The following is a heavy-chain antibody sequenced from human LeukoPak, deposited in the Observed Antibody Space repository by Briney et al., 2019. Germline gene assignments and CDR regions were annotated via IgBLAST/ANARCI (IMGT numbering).Heavy chain of an antibody. CDR1: GFTFSSYS. D-gene: IGHD2-2*01. Sequence: GGSLRLSCAASGFTFSSYSMNWDRQAPGKGLEWVSSISSSSSYIYYADSVKGRFTISRDNAKNSLYLQMNSLRAEDTAVYYCARAGHCSSTSCYPLDAFDIWGQGTMVTVSS. V-gene: IGHV3-21*01. CDR2: ISSSSSYI. J-gene: IGHJ3*02. CDR3: ARAGHCSSTSCYPLDAFDI.